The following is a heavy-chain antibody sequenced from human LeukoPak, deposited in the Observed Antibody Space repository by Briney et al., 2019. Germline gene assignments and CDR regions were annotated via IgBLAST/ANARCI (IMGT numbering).Heavy chain of an antibody. Sequence: PSETLSLTCTVSGGSISSYYWSWIRQPPGKGLEWIGYIYYSGSTNYNPSLKSRVTISVDTSKNQFSLKLSSVTAADTAVYYCARAFGDYCTNGVCLQYFQHWGQGTLVTVSS. CDR1: GGSISSYY. V-gene: IGHV4-59*01. CDR3: ARAFGDYCTNGVCLQYFQH. D-gene: IGHD2-8*01. CDR2: IYYSGST. J-gene: IGHJ1*01.